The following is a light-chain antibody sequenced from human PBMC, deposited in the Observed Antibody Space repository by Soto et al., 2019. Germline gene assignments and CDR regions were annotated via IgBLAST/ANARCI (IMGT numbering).Light chain of an antibody. CDR1: QDIRKY. J-gene: IGKJ3*01. V-gene: IGKV1-33*01. CDR3: QHYDNLPPFT. CDR2: GAS. Sequence: DIQMTQSPSSLSASVGDRVTITCQASQDIRKYLNWYQQKPGRAPKLLIYGASNLETGVPSRFSGSGYGTDYTFTISSLQPEDIATYYCQHYDNLPPFTFGPGTKVAIK.